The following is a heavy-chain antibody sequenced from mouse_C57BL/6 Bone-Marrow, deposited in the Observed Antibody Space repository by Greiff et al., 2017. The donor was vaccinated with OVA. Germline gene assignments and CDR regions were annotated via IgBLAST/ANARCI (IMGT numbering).Heavy chain of an antibody. V-gene: IGHV5-9*01. CDR2: ISGGGGNT. CDR1: GFTFSSYT. CDR3: ARHEGPRFAY. Sequence: EVMLVESGGGLVKPGGSLKLSCAASGFTFSSYTMSWVRQTPEKRLEWVATISGGGGNTYYPDSVKGRFTISRDNAKNTLYLQMSSLRSEDTALYYCARHEGPRFAYWGQGTLVTVSA. J-gene: IGHJ3*01. D-gene: IGHD3-3*01.